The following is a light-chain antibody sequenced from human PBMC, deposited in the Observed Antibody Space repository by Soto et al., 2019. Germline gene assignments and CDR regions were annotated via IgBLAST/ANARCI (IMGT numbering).Light chain of an antibody. CDR2: DTD. V-gene: IGLV7-46*01. CDR3: LLSYSAARQVV. J-gene: IGLJ2*01. CDR1: TGTVTSDHY. Sequence: QAVVTQEPSLTVSPGGTVTLTCGSSTGTVTSDHYPYWFQQKPGQAPMTLIYDTDNKHSWTPARFSGSLFGGKAALTLSGAQPEDEVEYFCLLSYSAARQVVFGGGTKVTVL.